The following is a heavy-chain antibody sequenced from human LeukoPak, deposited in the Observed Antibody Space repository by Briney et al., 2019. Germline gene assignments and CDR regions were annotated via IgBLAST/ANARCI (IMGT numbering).Heavy chain of an antibody. J-gene: IGHJ4*02. CDR3: AKEKKYYYDGSGYPGYDY. D-gene: IGHD3-22*01. CDR1: GFTFSIYG. V-gene: IGHV3-30*02. CDR2: IRYDGSNK. Sequence: GGSLRLSCTASGFTFSIYGMHWVRQAPGKGLEWVAFIRYDGSNKYYADSVKGRFTISRDNSKNTLYLQMNSLRAEDTAVYYCAKEKKYYYDGSGYPGYDYWGQGTLVTVPS.